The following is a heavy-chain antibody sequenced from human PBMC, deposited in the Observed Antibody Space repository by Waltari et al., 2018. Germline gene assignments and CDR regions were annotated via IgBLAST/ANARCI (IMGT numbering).Heavy chain of an antibody. CDR1: GFSFSTHT. J-gene: IGHJ4*02. CDR3: ARVVSAAGTLYQFDY. V-gene: IGHV3-21*01. Sequence: EVQLVESGGGLVKPGGSRRVSFAASGFSFSTHTITWVLPAPGKGLEWVSSISDSSVFIYYADSSKGRFTISRDNVKNSVSLQMSSLRADDSAVYYCARVVSAAGTLYQFDYWGQGTLVTVSS. CDR2: ISDSSVFI. D-gene: IGHD6-13*01.